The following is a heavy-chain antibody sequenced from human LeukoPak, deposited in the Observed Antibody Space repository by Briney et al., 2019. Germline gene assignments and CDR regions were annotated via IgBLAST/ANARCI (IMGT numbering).Heavy chain of an antibody. CDR1: GFTFSSYE. CDR2: ISSSGSTI. Sequence: GGSLRLSCAASGFTFSSYEMNWVRQAPGKGLEWVSYISSSGSTIYYADSVKGRFTISRDNAQNSLSLQMNSLRVEDTAVYYCARVLETDCSGGSCYSGLDYWGQGTLVTVSS. J-gene: IGHJ4*02. V-gene: IGHV3-48*03. CDR3: ARVLETDCSGGSCYSGLDY. D-gene: IGHD2-15*01.